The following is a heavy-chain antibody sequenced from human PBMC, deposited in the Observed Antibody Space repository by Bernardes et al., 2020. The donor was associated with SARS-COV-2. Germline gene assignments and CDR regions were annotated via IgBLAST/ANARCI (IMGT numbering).Heavy chain of an antibody. Sequence: CVKVSCKASGGTFSSYAISWVRQAPGQGLEWMGRIIPIFGTANYAQKFQGRVTITADESTSTAYMELSSLRSEDTAVYYCASETYYYDSSGYWLDYWGQGTLVTVSS. CDR2: IIPIFGTA. V-gene: IGHV1-69*15. D-gene: IGHD3-22*01. CDR1: GGTFSSYA. CDR3: ASETYYYDSSGYWLDY. J-gene: IGHJ4*02.